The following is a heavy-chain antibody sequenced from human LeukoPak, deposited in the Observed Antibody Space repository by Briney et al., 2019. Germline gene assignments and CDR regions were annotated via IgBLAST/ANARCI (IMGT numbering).Heavy chain of an antibody. D-gene: IGHD3-10*01. J-gene: IGHJ4*02. Sequence: SVRVSCKASGGTFTSYAISWVRQAPGQGLEWMGRIIPIFGTANYAQKFQGRVTITTDESTSTAYMELSSLRSEDTAVYYCASHLVYGSGSYYNGLGESNYWGQGTLVTVSS. CDR1: GGTFTSYA. CDR2: IIPIFGTA. V-gene: IGHV1-69*05. CDR3: ASHLVYGSGSYYNGLGESNY.